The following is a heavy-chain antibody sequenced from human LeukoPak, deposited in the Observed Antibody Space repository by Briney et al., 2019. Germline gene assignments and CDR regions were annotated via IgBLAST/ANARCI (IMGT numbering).Heavy chain of an antibody. V-gene: IGHV4-4*07. D-gene: IGHD2-2*01. CDR2: IYTSGST. CDR1: GGSISSYY. J-gene: IGHJ4*02. CDR3: ASLGYCSSTSCYHY. Sequence: SETLSLTCTVSGGSISSYYWSWIRQPAGKGLEWIGRIYTSGSTNYNPSFKSRVTMSVDTSKNQFSLKLSSVTAADTAVYYCASLGYCSSTSCYHYWGQGTLVTVSS.